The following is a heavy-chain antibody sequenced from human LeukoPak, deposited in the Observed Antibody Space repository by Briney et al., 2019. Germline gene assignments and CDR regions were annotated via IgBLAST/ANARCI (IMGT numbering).Heavy chain of an antibody. CDR2: IYYSGST. D-gene: IGHD3-10*01. CDR3: ARDLNYYGSGGGFDP. CDR1: GGSISSGGYY. J-gene: IGHJ5*02. Sequence: PSETLSLTCTVSGGSISSGGYYWGWIRQHPGKGLEWIGYIYYSGSTYYNPSLKSRVTISVDTSKNQFSLKLSSVTAADTAVYYCARDLNYYGSGGGFDPWGQGTLVTVSS. V-gene: IGHV4-31*03.